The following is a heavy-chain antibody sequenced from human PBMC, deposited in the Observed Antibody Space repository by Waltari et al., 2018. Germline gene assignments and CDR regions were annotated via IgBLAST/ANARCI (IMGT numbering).Heavy chain of an antibody. CDR3: ARVVSVYYFDY. J-gene: IGHJ4*02. Sequence: QVQLQESGPGLVKPSETLSLTCTVSGGPISSYYWIWLPLPPGKGLEWLGCIYFSGRTNYNPHLKRRVTISVDTSKNQFSLKLSSVTAADTAVYYCARVVSVYYFDYWGQGTLVTVSS. CDR2: IYFSGRT. V-gene: IGHV4-59*01. CDR1: GGPISSYY. D-gene: IGHD2-15*01.